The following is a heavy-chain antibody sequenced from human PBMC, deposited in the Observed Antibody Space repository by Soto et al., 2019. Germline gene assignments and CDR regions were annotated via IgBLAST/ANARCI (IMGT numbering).Heavy chain of an antibody. CDR3: AIWEAPQQHNYDILTGPLAGDAFDI. V-gene: IGHV1-69*13. J-gene: IGHJ3*02. CDR2: IISIFGTA. D-gene: IGHD3-9*01. CDR1: GGTFSSYA. Sequence: GASVKVSCKASGGTFSSYAISRARQAPGQGLEWMGGIISIFGTANYTQKFQGRVTITADESTSTAYMELSSLRSEDTAVYYCAIWEAPQQHNYDILTGPLAGDAFDIWGQGTMVTVAS.